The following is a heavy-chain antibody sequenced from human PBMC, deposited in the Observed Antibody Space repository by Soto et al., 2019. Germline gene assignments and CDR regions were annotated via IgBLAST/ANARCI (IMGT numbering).Heavy chain of an antibody. Sequence: GGSLRLSCAASGFTFSSYDMHWVRQATGKGLEWVSAIGTAGDTYYPGSVKGRFTISRENAKNSLYLQMNSLRAGDTAVYYCARGYVSLRDYYGMDVWGQGTTVTVSS. D-gene: IGHD5-12*01. CDR3: ARGYVSLRDYYGMDV. J-gene: IGHJ6*02. V-gene: IGHV3-13*01. CDR2: IGTAGDT. CDR1: GFTFSSYD.